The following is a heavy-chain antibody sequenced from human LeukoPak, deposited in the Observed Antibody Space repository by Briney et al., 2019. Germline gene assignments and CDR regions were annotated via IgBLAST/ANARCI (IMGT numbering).Heavy chain of an antibody. D-gene: IGHD3-22*01. CDR1: GFTFSSSW. CDR3: ARVMDYEGYFDY. CDR2: INSDGSST. V-gene: IGHV3-74*01. Sequence: GGSLRLSCAASGFTFSSSWMHWVRQAPGKGLVWVSRINSDGSSTSYADSVMGRFTISRDNAKNTLYLQMNSLRAEDTAVYYCARVMDYEGYFDYWGQGTLVTVSS. J-gene: IGHJ4*02.